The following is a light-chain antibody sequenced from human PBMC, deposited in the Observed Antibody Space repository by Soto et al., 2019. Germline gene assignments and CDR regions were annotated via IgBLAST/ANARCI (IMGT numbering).Light chain of an antibody. Sequence: SAVGQSPTLSASPGQSITFSCAGTRSEFGCYNYVSWYQHHPGKAPKLIIYDVTNRPSGVSNPFSGSKSGNTASLTISGLQPEDEADYYCSSYTTSNTRQIVFGTGTKVTV. CDR1: RSEFGCYNY. CDR3: SSYTTSNTRQIV. J-gene: IGLJ1*01. CDR2: DVT. V-gene: IGLV2-14*03.